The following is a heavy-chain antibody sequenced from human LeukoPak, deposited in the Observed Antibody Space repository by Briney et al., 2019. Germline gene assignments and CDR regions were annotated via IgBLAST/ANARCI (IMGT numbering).Heavy chain of an antibody. D-gene: IGHD5-18*01. CDR1: GFTFSSYE. V-gene: IGHV3-15*01. J-gene: IGHJ5*02. CDR3: TTYGYDFPDITWFDP. Sequence: GGSLRLSCAASGFTFSSYEMNWVRQAPGKGLEWVGRIKSKTDGGTTDYAAPVKGRFTISRDDSKNTLYLQMNSLKTEDTAMYYCTTYGYDFPDITWFDPWGQGTLVTVSS. CDR2: IKSKTDGGTT.